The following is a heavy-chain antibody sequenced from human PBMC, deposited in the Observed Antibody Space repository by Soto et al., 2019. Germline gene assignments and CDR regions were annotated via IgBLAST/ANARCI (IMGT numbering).Heavy chain of an antibody. J-gene: IGHJ4*02. CDR1: EYSFRIDW. CDR2: VDHNDSFA. Sequence: PGESLKISCQAFEYSFRIDWISWVRQKPGAGIEWMGRVDHNDSFATYSPSFEGHVSISVDKSTNIVYLQWRSLRASDTATYYCARYQSGSGNTNFDFWGQGTPVTVSS. CDR3: ARYQSGSGNTNFDF. D-gene: IGHD3-10*01. V-gene: IGHV5-10-1*01.